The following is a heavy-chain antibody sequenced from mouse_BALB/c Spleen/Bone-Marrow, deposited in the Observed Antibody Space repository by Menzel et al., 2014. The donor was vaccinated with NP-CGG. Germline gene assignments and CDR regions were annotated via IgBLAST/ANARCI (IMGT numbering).Heavy chain of an antibody. CDR1: GFSLTSYG. CDR3: ARGSYYEGAMDY. V-gene: IGHV2-9*02. CDR2: IWAGGST. Sequence: LQASGPGLVAPSQSLPITCTVSGFSLTSYGVHWVRQPPGKVLEWLGVIWAGGSTNYNSALMSRLSISKDNPKSQVFLKMNSLQTDDTAMYYCARGSYYEGAMDYWGQGTSVTVSS. D-gene: IGHD1-1*01. J-gene: IGHJ4*01.